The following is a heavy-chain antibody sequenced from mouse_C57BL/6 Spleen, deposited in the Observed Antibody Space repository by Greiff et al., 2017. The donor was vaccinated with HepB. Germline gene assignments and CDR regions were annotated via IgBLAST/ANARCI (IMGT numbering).Heavy chain of an antibody. CDR2: ISYDGSN. CDR1: GYSITSGYY. D-gene: IGHD3-3*01. CDR3: AREGLGYAMDY. J-gene: IGHJ4*01. V-gene: IGHV3-6*01. Sequence: EVKLMESGPGLVKPSQSLSLTCSVTGYSITSGYYWNWIRQFPGNKLEWMGYISYDGSNNYNPSLKNRISITRDTSKNQFFLKLNSVTTEDTATYYCAREGLGYAMDYWGQGTSVTVSS.